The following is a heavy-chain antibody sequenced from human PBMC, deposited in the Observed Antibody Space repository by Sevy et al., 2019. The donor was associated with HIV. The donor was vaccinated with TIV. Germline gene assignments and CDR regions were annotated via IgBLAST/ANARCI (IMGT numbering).Heavy chain of an antibody. CDR3: AKDGGGSRPEDY. V-gene: IGHV4-59*01. J-gene: IGHJ4*02. Sequence: SETLSLTCTVSGGSISSYYWSWIRQPPGKGLEWIGYIYYSGSTNYNPSLKSRVTISVDTSKNQFSLKLSSVTAADTAVYYCAKDGGGSRPEDYWGQGTLVTVSS. D-gene: IGHD2-15*01. CDR2: IYYSGST. CDR1: GGSISSYY.